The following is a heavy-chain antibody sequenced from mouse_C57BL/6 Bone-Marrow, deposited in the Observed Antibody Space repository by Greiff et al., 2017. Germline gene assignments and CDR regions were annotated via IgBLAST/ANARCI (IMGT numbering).Heavy chain of an antibody. CDR2: INPSNGGT. J-gene: IGHJ2*01. CDR1: GYTFTSYW. Sequence: VQLQQSGTELVKPGASVKLSCKASGYTFTSYWMHWVKQRPGQGLEWIGNINPSNGGTNYNEKFKSKATLTVDKSSSTAYMQLSSLTSEDSAVYYCARKGSNDAYFDYWGQGTTLTVSS. D-gene: IGHD2-12*01. CDR3: ARKGSNDAYFDY. V-gene: IGHV1-53*01.